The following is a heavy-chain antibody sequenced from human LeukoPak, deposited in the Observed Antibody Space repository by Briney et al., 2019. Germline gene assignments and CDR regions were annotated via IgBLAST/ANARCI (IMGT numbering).Heavy chain of an antibody. V-gene: IGHV3-30*02. CDR3: ARDRDSCYYYFLDY. CDR1: VFTVSIYG. Sequence: GGSLRLSCGVSVFTVSIYGMLWVRQAPGKGLVWVAFIRYDGSNKYYADSVKGRFTISRDNSKHTLYLHMNSQSAERAAVYYCARDRDSCYYYFLDYWGEGTLVTVSS. J-gene: IGHJ4*02. D-gene: IGHD3-22*01. CDR2: IRYDGSNK.